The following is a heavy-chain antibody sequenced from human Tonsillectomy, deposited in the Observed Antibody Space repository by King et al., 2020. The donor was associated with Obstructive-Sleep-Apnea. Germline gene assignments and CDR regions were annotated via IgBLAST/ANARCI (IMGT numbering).Heavy chain of an antibody. Sequence: QVQLVESGAEVKKPGASVKVSCKASGYTFTSYGISWVRQAPGQGLEWMGWISAYNGNTNYAQKLQGRVTMTTDTSTSTAYMELRSLRSDDTAVYYCAGDIGVAVAGKGDYYYYGMDVWGQGTTVTVSS. J-gene: IGHJ6*02. D-gene: IGHD6-19*01. CDR3: AGDIGVAVAGKGDYYYYGMDV. CDR2: ISAYNGNT. V-gene: IGHV1-18*01. CDR1: GYTFTSYG.